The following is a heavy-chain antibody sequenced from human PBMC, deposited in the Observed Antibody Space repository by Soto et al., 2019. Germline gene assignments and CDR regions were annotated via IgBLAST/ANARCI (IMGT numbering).Heavy chain of an antibody. D-gene: IGHD5-12*01. V-gene: IGHV3-23*01. J-gene: IGHJ4*02. CDR1: GFTFSSYA. CDR3: AKDPLPLRSPTPY. CDR2: ISGSGGST. Sequence: EVQLLESGGGLVQPGGSLRLSCAASGFTFSSYAMSWVRQAPGKGLEWVSAISGSGGSTYYADSVEGRFTISRDNSKNTLYLQMNSLRAEDTAVYYCAKDPLPLRSPTPYWGQGTLVTVSS.